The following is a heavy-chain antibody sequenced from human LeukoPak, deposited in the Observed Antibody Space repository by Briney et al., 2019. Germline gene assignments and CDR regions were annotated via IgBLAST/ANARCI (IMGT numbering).Heavy chain of an antibody. D-gene: IGHD3-22*01. CDR1: GFTFSSYE. J-gene: IGHJ3*02. V-gene: IGHV3-48*03. Sequence: GGSLRLSCAASGFTFSSYEMNWVRQAPGKGLEWVSYISSSGSTIYYADSVKGRFTISRDNAKNSLYLQMNSLRAEDTAVYYCAKDQYYDSSGYYPDAFDIWGQGTMVTVSS. CDR2: ISSSGSTI. CDR3: AKDQYYDSSGYYPDAFDI.